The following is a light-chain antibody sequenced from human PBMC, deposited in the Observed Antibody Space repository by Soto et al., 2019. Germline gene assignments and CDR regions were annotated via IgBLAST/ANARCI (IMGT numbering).Light chain of an antibody. V-gene: IGKV2-28*01. CDR3: MRALQTPPT. CDR2: LGS. CDR1: QSLMLSNGYNY. Sequence: DIVMTQSPLSLPVTPGEPASISCRSSQSLMLSNGYNYLDWYLQKPVQSPQLLIYLGSNRASGVPDRFSGSGSGTDFTLKISRVEAEDVGVYYCMRALQTPPTFGQGTKV. J-gene: IGKJ1*01.